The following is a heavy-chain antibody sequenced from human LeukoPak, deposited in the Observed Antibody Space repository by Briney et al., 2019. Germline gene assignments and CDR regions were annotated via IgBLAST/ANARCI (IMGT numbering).Heavy chain of an antibody. CDR2: IGVDDDT. CDR1: GLTFNNQD. CDR3: ARLKGLFDYFDY. V-gene: IGHV3-13*01. J-gene: IGHJ4*02. Sequence: PGGSLRLSCVASGLTFNNQDMHWVRQSAGKGLEWVSAIGVDDDTYYSASVKGRFTISRENARNSLYLQMNSLRAEDTAVYYCARLKGLFDYFDYWGQGILVTVYS. D-gene: IGHD3-22*01.